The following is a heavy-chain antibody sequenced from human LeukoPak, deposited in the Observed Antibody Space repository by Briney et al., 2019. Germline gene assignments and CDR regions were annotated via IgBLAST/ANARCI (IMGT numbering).Heavy chain of an antibody. CDR1: GGTFSSYA. Sequence: GASVKVSCKASGGTFSSYAISWVRQAPGQGLEWMGGIIPIFGTANYAQKFQGRVTITTDESTSTAYMELSSLRSEDTAVYYCASRKDCSSTSCIGYRGQGTLVTVSS. J-gene: IGHJ4*02. D-gene: IGHD2-2*01. CDR3: ASRKDCSSTSCIGY. CDR2: IIPIFGTA. V-gene: IGHV1-69*05.